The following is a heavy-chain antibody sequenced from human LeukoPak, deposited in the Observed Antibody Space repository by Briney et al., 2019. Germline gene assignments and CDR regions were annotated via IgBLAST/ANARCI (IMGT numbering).Heavy chain of an antibody. CDR3: ARGGGFDYYDSRIIDY. CDR2: MNPNSGNT. Sequence: ASVKVSCKASGYTFTSFDTNWVRQATGQGLEWMGWMNPNSGNTGYAQNFQGRVTMTRNTSISTAYMELSSLRSEDTAVYYCARGGGFDYYDSRIIDYWGQGTLVTVSS. J-gene: IGHJ4*02. CDR1: GYTFTSFD. D-gene: IGHD3-22*01. V-gene: IGHV1-8*01.